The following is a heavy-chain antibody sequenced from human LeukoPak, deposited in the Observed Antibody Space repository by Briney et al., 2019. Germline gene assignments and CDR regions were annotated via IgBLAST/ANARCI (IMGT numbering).Heavy chain of an antibody. CDR2: INSDGSST. CDR1: GFTFSSYW. J-gene: IGHJ4*02. V-gene: IGHV3-74*01. CDR3: ARDYDYGDSGFDY. Sequence: GGSLRLSCAASGFTFSSYWMHWVRQAPGKGLVWVSRINSDGSSTRYADSVKGRFTISRENAKNTLYLQMNSLRAEDTAVYYCARDYDYGDSGFDYWGQGTLVTVSS. D-gene: IGHD4-17*01.